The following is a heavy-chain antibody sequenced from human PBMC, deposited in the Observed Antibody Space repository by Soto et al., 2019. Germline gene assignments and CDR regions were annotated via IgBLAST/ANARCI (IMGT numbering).Heavy chain of an antibody. D-gene: IGHD6-6*01. V-gene: IGHV3-30-3*01. CDR2: ISYDGSNK. J-gene: IGHJ4*02. CDR3: ARAKYSSSSGPYFDY. CDR1: GFTFSSYA. Sequence: QVRLVESGGGVVQPGRSLRLSCAASGFTFSSYAMHWVRQAPGKGLEWVAVISYDGSNKYYADSVKGRFTISRDNSKNTLYLQMNSLRAEDTAVYYCARAKYSSSSGPYFDYWGQGTLVTVSS.